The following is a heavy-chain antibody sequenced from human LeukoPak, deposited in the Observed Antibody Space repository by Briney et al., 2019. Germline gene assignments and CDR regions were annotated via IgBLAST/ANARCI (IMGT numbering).Heavy chain of an antibody. CDR3: AHHYDSSGYYSLYGDAFDI. CDR1: GGSISSYY. V-gene: IGHV4-59*01. Sequence: SETLSLTCTVSGGSISSYYWSWIRQPPGKGLEWIGYIYYSGSTNYNPSLKSRVTISVDTSKNQFSLKLSSVTAADTAVYYCAHHYDSSGYYSLYGDAFDIWGQGTMVTVPS. J-gene: IGHJ3*02. D-gene: IGHD3-22*01. CDR2: IYYSGST.